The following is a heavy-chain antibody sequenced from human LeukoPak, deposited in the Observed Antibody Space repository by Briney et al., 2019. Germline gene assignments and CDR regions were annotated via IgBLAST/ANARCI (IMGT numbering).Heavy chain of an antibody. Sequence: SETLSLTRAVYVGSFSGYYWSWIRQRPGTGVEWIGEINHSGSTNYNPSLKSRVTISVDTSKNQFSLKMSSVTAADTAVYYCARFKNSSSWHDAFDIWGQGTMVTVSS. CDR1: VGSFSGYY. D-gene: IGHD6-13*01. CDR2: INHSGST. CDR3: ARFKNSSSWHDAFDI. V-gene: IGHV4-34*01. J-gene: IGHJ3*02.